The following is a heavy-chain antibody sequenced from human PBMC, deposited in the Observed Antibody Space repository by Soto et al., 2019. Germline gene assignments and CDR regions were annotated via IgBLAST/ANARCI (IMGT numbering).Heavy chain of an antibody. CDR3: AHTQGIVLVPAAIWY. CDR1: GFTFSSYA. J-gene: IGHJ4*02. D-gene: IGHD2-2*02. Sequence: GGSLRLSCAASGFTFSSYAMSWVRQAPGKGLGWVSGITASGGSTSYADSVKGRFTISRDNSKNTLYLQMNSLRAEDTAVYYCAHTQGIVLVPAAIWYWGQGTLVTVSS. V-gene: IGHV3-23*01. CDR2: ITASGGST.